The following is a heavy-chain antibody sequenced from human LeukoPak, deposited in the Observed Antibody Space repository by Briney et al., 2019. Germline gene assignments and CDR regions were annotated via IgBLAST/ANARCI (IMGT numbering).Heavy chain of an antibody. V-gene: IGHV3-66*04. CDR1: GFTVSSNY. CDR2: IYSGGST. CDR3: ARLQYYYDSSGSGYYYYGMDV. J-gene: IGHJ6*02. D-gene: IGHD3-22*01. Sequence: GGSLRVSCAASGFTVSSNYMSWVRQAPGNGLEWVSVIYSGGSTYYADSVKGRFTISRDNSKNTLYLQMNSLRAEDTAVYYCARLQYYYDSSGSGYYYYGMDVRGQGTTVTVSS.